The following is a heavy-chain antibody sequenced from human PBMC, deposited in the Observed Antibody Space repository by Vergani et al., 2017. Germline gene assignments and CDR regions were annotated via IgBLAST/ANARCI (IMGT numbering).Heavy chain of an antibody. J-gene: IGHJ3*01. CDR2: INPYSGGT. CDR1: GYTFTDYY. V-gene: IGHV1-2*02. Sequence: QVQLVQSGAEVKKPGASVKVSCKASGYTFTDYYMHWVRQAPGQGLEWMGWINPYSGGTNYAQKFQGRVTMTRDTSISTAYMELRSLRSDDTAVYYCARVRDFWSDPDAFDFWGQGTMVTVSS. CDR3: ARVRDFWSDPDAFDF. D-gene: IGHD3-3*01.